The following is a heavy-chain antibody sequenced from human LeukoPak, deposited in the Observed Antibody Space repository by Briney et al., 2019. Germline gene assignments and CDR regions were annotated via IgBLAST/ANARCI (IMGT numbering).Heavy chain of an antibody. Sequence: SETLSLTCTVSGGSISSGGYYWSWIRQPPGKGLEWIGYIYHSGSTYYNPSLKSRVTISVDRSKNQFSLKLSSVTAADTAVYYCARDRYYYGSGRQDWGQGTLVTVSS. CDR1: GGSISSGGYY. V-gene: IGHV4-30-2*01. CDR2: IYHSGST. CDR3: ARDRYYYGSGRQD. J-gene: IGHJ4*02. D-gene: IGHD3-10*01.